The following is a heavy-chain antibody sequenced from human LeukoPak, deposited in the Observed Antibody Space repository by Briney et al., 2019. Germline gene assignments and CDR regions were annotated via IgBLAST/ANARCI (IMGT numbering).Heavy chain of an antibody. Sequence: GGSLRLSCAASGFTVSSNYMSWVRQAPGKGLEWVSVIYSGGSTYYADSVKGRFTSSRDNSKNTLYLQMNSLRAEDTAVYYCARESGSYYGFDYWGQGTLVTVSS. J-gene: IGHJ4*02. CDR1: GFTVSSNY. D-gene: IGHD1-26*01. CDR2: IYSGGST. V-gene: IGHV3-66*01. CDR3: ARESGSYYGFDY.